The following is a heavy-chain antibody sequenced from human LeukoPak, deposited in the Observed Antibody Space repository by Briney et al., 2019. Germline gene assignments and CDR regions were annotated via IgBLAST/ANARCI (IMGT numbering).Heavy chain of an antibody. D-gene: IGHD6-19*01. V-gene: IGHV2-70*11. Sequence: SGPALVKPTQTLTLTCTFSGFSLRTRGMCVSWIRQPPGKALEWLARIDWDDDKYYSTALKTRLTISKDTSKNQVVLTMTNMDPVDTATYYCARSMIAVAGTYFDYWGQGTLVTVSS. CDR1: GFSLRTRGMC. CDR2: IDWDDDK. CDR3: ARSMIAVAGTYFDY. J-gene: IGHJ4*02.